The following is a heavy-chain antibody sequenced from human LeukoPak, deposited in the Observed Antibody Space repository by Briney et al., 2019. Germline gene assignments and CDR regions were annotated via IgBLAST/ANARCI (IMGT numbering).Heavy chain of an antibody. Sequence: GSLRLSCAASGFTVSSNYMSWVRQAPGKGLEWVSVIYSGGSTYYADSVKGRFTTSRDNSKNTLYLQMNSLRAEDTAVYYCARDWTSDYGGRGTLVTVSS. CDR3: ARDWTSDY. V-gene: IGHV3-66*01. D-gene: IGHD3/OR15-3a*01. CDR1: GFTVSSNY. J-gene: IGHJ4*02. CDR2: IYSGGST.